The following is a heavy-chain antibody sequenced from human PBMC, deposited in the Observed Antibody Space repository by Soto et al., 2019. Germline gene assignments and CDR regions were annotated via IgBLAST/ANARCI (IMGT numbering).Heavy chain of an antibody. CDR1: SASLAEHY. J-gene: IGHJ6*02. CDR2: VHPSGST. V-gene: IGHV4-34*01. CDR3: ARGKPSGYRCGHRNFCYYGLDV. D-gene: IGHD5-18*01. Sequence: PSETLSLTCAVFSASLAEHYWAWIRQSPDKGLEWIGEVHPSGSTDYNPSLKSRLTLSLDTSKNQFSLKVAPVTAADTAVYFGARGKPSGYRCGHRNFCYYGLDVWGQGTTVTVYS.